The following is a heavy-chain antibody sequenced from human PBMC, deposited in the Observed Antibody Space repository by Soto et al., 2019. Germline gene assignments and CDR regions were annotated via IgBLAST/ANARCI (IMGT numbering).Heavy chain of an antibody. J-gene: IGHJ5*02. Sequence: SETLSLTCTVSGCSISSGGYYWSWIRQHPGKGLEWIGYIYYSGSTYYNPSLKSRVTISVDTSKNQFSLKLSSVTAADTAVYYCARHVIVVVPAAHNWFDPWGQGTLVTVSS. CDR2: IYYSGST. D-gene: IGHD2-2*01. V-gene: IGHV4-39*01. CDR1: GCSISSGGYY. CDR3: ARHVIVVVPAAHNWFDP.